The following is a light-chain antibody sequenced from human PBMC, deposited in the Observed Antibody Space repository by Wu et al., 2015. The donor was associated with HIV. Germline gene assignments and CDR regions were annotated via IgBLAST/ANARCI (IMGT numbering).Light chain of an antibody. CDR1: QDVSGY. V-gene: IGKV1-9*01. Sequence: IQLTQSPSSLSAFVRDTVTITCRASQDVSGYLAWYQQKPGKAPNLLIYGASTLQSGVPSRFSGSGSETDFTLTISSLQPEDFATYYCQQLSTYPRTFGQGTRLEIK. CDR3: QQLSTYPRT. CDR2: GAS. J-gene: IGKJ5*01.